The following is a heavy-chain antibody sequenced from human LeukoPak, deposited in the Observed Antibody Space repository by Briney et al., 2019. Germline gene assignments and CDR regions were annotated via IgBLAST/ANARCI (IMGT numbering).Heavy chain of an antibody. CDR2: INPSGGRT. Sequence: GASVKVSCKASGYTFTSYYIDWVRQAPGQGLEWMGIINPSGGRTTYAQKFQDRVTMTRDTSTSTVYMELSSLRSEDTAVYYCARVHDSDWYFDYWGQGTLVTVSS. J-gene: IGHJ4*02. CDR1: GYTFTSYY. V-gene: IGHV1-46*01. CDR3: ARVHDSDWYFDY. D-gene: IGHD6-19*01.